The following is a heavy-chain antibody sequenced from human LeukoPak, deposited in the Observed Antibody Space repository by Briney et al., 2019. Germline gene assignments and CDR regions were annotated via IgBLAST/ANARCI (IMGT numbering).Heavy chain of an antibody. CDR2: ISAYNGNT. CDR3: ARDRKIAVAASFDY. J-gene: IGHJ4*02. CDR1: GYTFTSYG. Sequence: ASVKVSCKASGYTFTSYGISWVRQAPGQGLEWMGWISAYNGNTNYAQKLQSRVTMTTDTSTSTAYMELRSLRSDDTAVYYCARDRKIAVAASFDYWGQGTLVTVSS. D-gene: IGHD6-19*01. V-gene: IGHV1-18*01.